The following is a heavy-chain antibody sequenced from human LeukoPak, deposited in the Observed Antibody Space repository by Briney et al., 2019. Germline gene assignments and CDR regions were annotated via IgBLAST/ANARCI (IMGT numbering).Heavy chain of an antibody. V-gene: IGHV3-33*06. D-gene: IGHD2-2*01. J-gene: IGHJ4*02. Sequence: GGSLRLSCAASGFTFSSYGMHWVRQAPGKGLEWVAVIWYDGSNKYYADSVKGRFTISRDNSKNTLYLQMNSLRAEDTAVYYCAKDRGACCSSTSCYLDYWGQGTLVAVSS. CDR1: GFTFSSYG. CDR2: IWYDGSNK. CDR3: AKDRGACCSSTSCYLDY.